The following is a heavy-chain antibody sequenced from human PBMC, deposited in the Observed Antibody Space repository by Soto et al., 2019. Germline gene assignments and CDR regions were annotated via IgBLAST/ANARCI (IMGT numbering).Heavy chain of an antibody. CDR2: IYYSGST. CDR3: ARYYGSGSSDINYYYYMDV. Sequence: SETLSLTCTVSGGSISSSSYYWGWIRQPPGKGLEWIGSIYYSGSTYYNPSLKSRVTISVDTSKNQFSLKLSSVTAADTAVYYCARYYGSGSSDINYYYYMDVWGKGTTVTVSS. V-gene: IGHV4-39*01. CDR1: GGSISSSSYY. J-gene: IGHJ6*03. D-gene: IGHD3-10*01.